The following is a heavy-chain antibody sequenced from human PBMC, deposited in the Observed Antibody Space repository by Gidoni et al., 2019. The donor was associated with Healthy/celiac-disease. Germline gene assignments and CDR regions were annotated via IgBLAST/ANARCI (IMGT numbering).Heavy chain of an antibody. CDR1: GFPVSRNY. J-gene: IGHJ6*03. V-gene: IGHV3-53*02. Sequence: EVQLVETGGGLIQPGGSLGPSCAASGFPVSRNYMGWVRQAPGKGLGWVSVIYSGGSTYYADSVKGRFTISRDNSKNTLYLQMNSLRAEDTAVYYCARTYYDFWSPGGYMDVWGKGTTVTVSS. D-gene: IGHD3-3*01. CDR2: IYSGGST. CDR3: ARTYYDFWSPGGYMDV.